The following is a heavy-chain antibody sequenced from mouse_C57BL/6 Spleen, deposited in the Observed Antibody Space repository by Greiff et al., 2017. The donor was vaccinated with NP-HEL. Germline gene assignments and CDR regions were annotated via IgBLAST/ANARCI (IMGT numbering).Heavy chain of an antibody. V-gene: IGHV1-64*01. CDR3: ASTTVVATNAMDY. J-gene: IGHJ4*01. Sequence: QVQLQHPGAELVKPGASVKLSCKASGYTFTSYWMHWVKQRPGQGLEWIGMIHPNSGSTNYNEKFKSKATLTVDKSSSTAYMQLSSLTSEDSAVYYCASTTVVATNAMDYWGQGTSVTVSS. CDR1: GYTFTSYW. D-gene: IGHD1-1*01. CDR2: IHPNSGST.